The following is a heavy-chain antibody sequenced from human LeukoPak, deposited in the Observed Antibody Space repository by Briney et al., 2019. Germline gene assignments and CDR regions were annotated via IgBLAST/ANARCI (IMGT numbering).Heavy chain of an antibody. J-gene: IGHJ6*02. Sequence: GGSLRLSCAASGFXFSSYAMSWVRQAPGKGLKWVSSISGSGGSTYYADSVKGRFTISRDKSKNTLYLQMSSLRAEDTAVYYCAKFWGAAGTLNYGMDVWGQGTMVTVSS. CDR3: AKFWGAAGTLNYGMDV. CDR2: ISGSGGST. CDR1: GFXFSSYA. V-gene: IGHV3-23*01. D-gene: IGHD6-13*01.